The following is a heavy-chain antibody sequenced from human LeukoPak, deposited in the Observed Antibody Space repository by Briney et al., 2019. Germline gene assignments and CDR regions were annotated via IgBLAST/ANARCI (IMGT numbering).Heavy chain of an antibody. D-gene: IGHD5-18*01. J-gene: IGHJ4*02. CDR2: IIPIFGTA. V-gene: IGHV1-69*05. CDR1: GGTFSSYA. Sequence: SVKVSCMSSGGTFSSYAIGWVRQAPGQGLEWMGGIIPIFGTANYAQKFQGRVTITTDESTNTAYMELSSLRSEDTAVYYCARGDGYSYGYEVDYWGQGTLVTVSS. CDR3: ARGDGYSYGYEVDY.